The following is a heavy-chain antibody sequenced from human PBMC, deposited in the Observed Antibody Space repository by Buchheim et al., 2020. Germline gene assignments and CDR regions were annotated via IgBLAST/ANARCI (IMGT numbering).Heavy chain of an antibody. J-gene: IGHJ4*01. Sequence: QVQLVESGGGVVQPGRSLRLSCAASGFTFSSYGMHWVRQAPGKGLEYVAFLSYDELTQDYADSVKGRFTISRGSSPNTLILQMNSLRVEDTAVYYCARGLLVDVVATTLDHWGHGTL. D-gene: IGHD5-12*01. V-gene: IGHV3-30*19. CDR1: GFTFSSYG. CDR3: ARGLLVDVVATTLDH. CDR2: LSYDELTQ.